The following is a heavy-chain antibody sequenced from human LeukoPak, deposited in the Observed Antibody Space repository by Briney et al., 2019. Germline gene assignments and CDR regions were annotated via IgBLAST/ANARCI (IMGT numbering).Heavy chain of an antibody. V-gene: IGHV4-59*01. CDR1: GGSISSYY. D-gene: IGHD1-14*01. CDR2: IYYGGST. CDR3: AREALHRYPPWYYYYYYMDV. J-gene: IGHJ6*03. Sequence: SETLSLTCTVSGGSISSYYWSWIRQPPGKGLEWIGYIYYGGSTNYNPSLKSRVTISVDTSKNQFSLKLSSVTAADTAVYYRAREALHRYPPWYYYYYYMDVWGKGTTVTVSS.